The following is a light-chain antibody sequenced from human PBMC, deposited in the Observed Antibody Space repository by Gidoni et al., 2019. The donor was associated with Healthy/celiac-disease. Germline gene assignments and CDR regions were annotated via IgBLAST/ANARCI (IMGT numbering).Light chain of an antibody. Sequence: SSVLPPPPSVSSAPVKTARITCGGNNIGSKSVHWYQQKPGQAPVLVIYYDSDRPSGIPERFSGSNSGNTATLTISRVEAGDEADYYCQVWDSSSDHLYVFGTGTKVTVL. CDR2: YDS. J-gene: IGLJ1*01. CDR3: QVWDSSSDHLYV. CDR1: NIGSKS. V-gene: IGLV3-21*04.